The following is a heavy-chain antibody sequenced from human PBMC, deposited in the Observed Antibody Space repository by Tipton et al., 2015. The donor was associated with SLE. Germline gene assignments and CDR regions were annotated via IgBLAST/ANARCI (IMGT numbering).Heavy chain of an antibody. V-gene: IGHV3-9*01. CDR3: AKAGSWGGDYYYYMDV. Sequence: SLRLSCAASGFTFSDYSMNWVRQTPGKGLEWVSGISWNSGSIGYADSVKGRFTISRDNAKNSLYLQMNSLRAEDTALYYCAKAGSWGGDYYYYMDVWGKGTTVTVSS. D-gene: IGHD3-10*01. CDR2: ISWNSGSI. J-gene: IGHJ6*03. CDR1: GFTFSDYS.